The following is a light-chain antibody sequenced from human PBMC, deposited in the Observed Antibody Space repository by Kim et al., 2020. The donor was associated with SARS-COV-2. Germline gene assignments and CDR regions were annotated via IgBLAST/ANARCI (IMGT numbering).Light chain of an antibody. CDR3: GTWDSSLSAPG. CDR1: SSNIGNNY. Sequence: SVLTQPPSVSAAPGQKVTISCSGSSSNIGNNYVSWYQQLPGTAPLLLIYDNNKRPSGIPDRFSGSKSGTSATLGITGLQTGDEADYYCGTWDSSLSAPGFGTGTKVTVL. CDR2: DNN. V-gene: IGLV1-51*01. J-gene: IGLJ1*01.